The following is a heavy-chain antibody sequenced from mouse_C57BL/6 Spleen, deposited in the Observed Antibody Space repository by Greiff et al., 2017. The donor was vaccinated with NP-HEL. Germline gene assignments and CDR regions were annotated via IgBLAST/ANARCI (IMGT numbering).Heavy chain of an antibody. CDR1: GYTFTDYN. CDR2: INPNNGGT. V-gene: IGHV1-18*01. J-gene: IGHJ4*01. Sequence: EVKLQESGPELVKPGASVKIPCKASGYTFTDYNMDWVKQSHGKSLEWIGDINPNNGGTIYNQKFKGKATLTVDKSSSTAYMELRSLTSEDTAVYYCARGGSITTVVDYAMDYWGQGTSVTVSS. D-gene: IGHD1-1*01. CDR3: ARGGSITTVVDYAMDY.